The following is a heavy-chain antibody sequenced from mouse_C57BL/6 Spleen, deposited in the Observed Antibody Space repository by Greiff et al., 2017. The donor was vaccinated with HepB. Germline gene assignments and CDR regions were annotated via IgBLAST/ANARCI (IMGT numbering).Heavy chain of an antibody. J-gene: IGHJ1*03. CDR2: IDPSDSET. V-gene: IGHV1-52*01. CDR1: GYTFTSYW. D-gene: IGHD2-5*01. Sequence: QVQLQQPGAELVRPGSSVKLSCKASGYTFTSYWMHWVKQRPIQGLEWIGNIDPSDSETNYNQKFKDKATLTVDKSSSTAYMQLSSLTSEDSAVYYCAREESNYGYFDVWGTGTTVTVSS. CDR3: AREESNYGYFDV.